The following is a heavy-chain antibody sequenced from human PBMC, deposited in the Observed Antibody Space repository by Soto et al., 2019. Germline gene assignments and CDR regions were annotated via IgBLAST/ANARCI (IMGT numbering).Heavy chain of an antibody. Sequence: SLKVSCKASGYTFTSYNINWVIQPPGQGLEWVAGSNSNSGNSDHAQKFQGRLIDTRDTSISKAYMELSSLKTEDTAVYYCVRATYFSDSSGYTRCLDYWGQGTLVTVSS. D-gene: IGHD3-22*01. J-gene: IGHJ4*02. CDR2: SNSNSGNS. CDR3: VRATYFSDSSGYTRCLDY. V-gene: IGHV1-8*01. CDR1: GYTFTSYN.